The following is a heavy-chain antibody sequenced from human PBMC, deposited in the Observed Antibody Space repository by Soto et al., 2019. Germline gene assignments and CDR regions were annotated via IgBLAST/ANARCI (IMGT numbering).Heavy chain of an antibody. CDR3: AYRSPSIRLDP. CDR2: IYWDDDK. V-gene: IGHV2-5*02. Sequence: QITLKESGPTLVKPTQTLTLTCTFSGFSLSTSGVAVGWIRQPPGKALEWPALIYWDDDKRYSPSLKSRLTITKDTSKNQVVLRMTNMDPVDTATYYCAYRSPSIRLDPWGQGTLVTVAS. CDR1: GFSLSTSGVA. J-gene: IGHJ5*02. D-gene: IGHD2-21*01.